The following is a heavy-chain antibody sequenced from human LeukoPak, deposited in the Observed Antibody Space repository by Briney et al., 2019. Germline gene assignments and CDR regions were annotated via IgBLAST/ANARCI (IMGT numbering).Heavy chain of an antibody. Sequence: GGSLRLSCAASGLTFSSHWMHWVRQAPGKGLVWVSRITNDGSSTTYADSVKGRFTISRDNAKNMLYLQVNSLRAEDTAVYYCASSGVTMIVANFDYWGQGTLVTVSS. CDR1: GLTFSSHW. D-gene: IGHD3-22*01. CDR2: ITNDGSST. J-gene: IGHJ4*02. CDR3: ASSGVTMIVANFDY. V-gene: IGHV3-74*01.